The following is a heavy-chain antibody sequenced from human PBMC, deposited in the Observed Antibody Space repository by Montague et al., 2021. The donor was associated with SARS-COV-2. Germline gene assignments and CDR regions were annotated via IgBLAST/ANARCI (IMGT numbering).Heavy chain of an antibody. CDR3: ARVGGSGWYAPGYFDY. Sequence: SETLSLTCTVSGGSITSSKYYWGWIRQPPGKGLEWFGSISYSGSTYYNPSLKGRVTISVDTSKHQFSLRLSSVTAADTAVYYCARVGGSGWYAPGYFDYWGQGTLVTVSS. J-gene: IGHJ4*02. D-gene: IGHD6-19*01. CDR1: GGSITSSKYY. CDR2: ISYSGST. V-gene: IGHV4-39*01.